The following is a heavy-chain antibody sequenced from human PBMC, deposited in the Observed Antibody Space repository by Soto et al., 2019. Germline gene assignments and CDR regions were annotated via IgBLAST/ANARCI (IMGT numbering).Heavy chain of an antibody. CDR1: GGSFSGYY. CDR2: INHSGST. Sequence: PSETLSLTCAVYGGSFSGYYWGWIRQPPGKGLEWIGEINHSGSTNYNPSLKSRVTISVDTSKNQFSLKLSSVTAADTAVYYCATHSNSSWYFDYWGQGTLVTVSS. CDR3: ATHSNSSWYFDY. J-gene: IGHJ4*02. D-gene: IGHD6-13*01. V-gene: IGHV4-34*01.